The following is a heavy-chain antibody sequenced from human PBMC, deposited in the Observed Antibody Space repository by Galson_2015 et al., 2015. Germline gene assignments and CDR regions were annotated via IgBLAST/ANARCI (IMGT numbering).Heavy chain of an antibody. CDR1: GGSISSGSYY. CDR3: ARVVRWFGEEYFDY. V-gene: IGHV4-61*02. D-gene: IGHD3-10*01. Sequence: TLSLTCTVSGGSISSGSYYWSWIRQPAGKGLEWIGRIYTSGSTNYNPSLKSRVTISVDTSKNQFSLKLSSVTAADTAVYYCARVVRWFGEEYFDYWSQGTLVTVSS. CDR2: IYTSGST. J-gene: IGHJ4*02.